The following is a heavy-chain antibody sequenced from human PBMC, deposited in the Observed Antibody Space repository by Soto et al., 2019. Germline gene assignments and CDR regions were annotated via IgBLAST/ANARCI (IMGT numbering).Heavy chain of an antibody. CDR1: GGTFSSYA. J-gene: IGHJ4*02. V-gene: IGHV1-69*01. Sequence: VQLVQSGAEVKKPGSSVKVSCKASGGTFSSYAISWVRQAPGQGLEWMGGIIPIFGTANYAQKFQGRVTITADESTSTAYMELSSLRSGDTAVYYCARRQKGYCSGGSCYYFDYWGQGTLVTVSS. D-gene: IGHD2-15*01. CDR3: ARRQKGYCSGGSCYYFDY. CDR2: IIPIFGTA.